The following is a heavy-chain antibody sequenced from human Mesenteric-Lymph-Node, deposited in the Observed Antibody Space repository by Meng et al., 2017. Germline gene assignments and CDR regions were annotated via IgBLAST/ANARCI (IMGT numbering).Heavy chain of an antibody. CDR2: ISYDGSNK. CDR1: GFTFSSYG. V-gene: IGHV3-30*12. Sequence: GGSLRLSCAASGFTFSSYGMHWVRQAPGKGLEWVAVISYDGSNKYYADSVKGRFTISRDDSKDTLFLQMTSLKTEDTAVYYCITGYCTGSSCYTWGRGTLVTVSS. J-gene: IGHJ4*01. D-gene: IGHD2-8*02. CDR3: ITGYCTGSSCYT.